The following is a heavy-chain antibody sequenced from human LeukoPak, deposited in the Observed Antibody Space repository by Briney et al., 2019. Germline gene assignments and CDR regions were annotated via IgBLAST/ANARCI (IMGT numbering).Heavy chain of an antibody. J-gene: IGHJ4*02. CDR1: GGSFSGYY. D-gene: IGHD6-13*01. Sequence: SETLSLTCAVYGGSFSGYYWSWIRQPPGKGLEWIGEINHSGSTNYNPSLKSRVTISVDTSKNQFSLKLSSVTAADTAVYYCARHTHSIARYYFDYWGQGTLVTVSS. V-gene: IGHV4-34*01. CDR2: INHSGST. CDR3: ARHTHSIARYYFDY.